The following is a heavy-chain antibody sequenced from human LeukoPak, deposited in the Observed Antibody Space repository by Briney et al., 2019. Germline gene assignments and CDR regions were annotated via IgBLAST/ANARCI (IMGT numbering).Heavy chain of an antibody. CDR3: ARHSASWYYFEY. CDR2: IFYSGST. Sequence: SETLSLTCTVSGGSISSSSYYWSWIRQPPGKGLEWIAYIFYSGSTNYNPSLKSRVTISVDTSDNQFSLKLSSVTAADTAVYYCARHSASWYYFEYWGQGTLVTVSS. J-gene: IGHJ4*01. D-gene: IGHD6-13*01. CDR1: GGSISSSSYY. V-gene: IGHV4-61*05.